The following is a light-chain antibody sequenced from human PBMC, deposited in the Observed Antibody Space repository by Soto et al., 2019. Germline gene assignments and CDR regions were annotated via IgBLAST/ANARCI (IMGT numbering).Light chain of an antibody. CDR3: QQYGSSPIT. CDR2: GAS. Sequence: EIVFTQSQCTLSFCPLERATLSCRASQSVSSYLAWYQQKPGQAPRLLIYGASSRATGIPDRFSGSGSGTNFTLTIRRMEPEDVGMYYCQQYGSSPITFGQGTRLEIK. V-gene: IGKV3-20*01. CDR1: QSVSSY. J-gene: IGKJ5*01.